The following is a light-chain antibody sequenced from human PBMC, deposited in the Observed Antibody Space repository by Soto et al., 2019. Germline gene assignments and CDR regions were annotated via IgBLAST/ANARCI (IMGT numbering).Light chain of an antibody. Sequence: EIVLTQSPGTLSLSPGERATLSCRASQSVSSSYLAWYQQKAGQAPRLLIYGASSRATGIPDRFSGSGSGTDFTLTISRLEPEDFGVYYCQQYGRLLTFGGGTKVDIK. CDR2: GAS. CDR3: QQYGRLLT. V-gene: IGKV3-20*01. J-gene: IGKJ4*01. CDR1: QSVSSSY.